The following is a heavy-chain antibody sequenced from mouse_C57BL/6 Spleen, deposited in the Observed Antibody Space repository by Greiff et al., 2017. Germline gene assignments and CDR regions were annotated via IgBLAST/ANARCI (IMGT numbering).Heavy chain of an antibody. V-gene: IGHV1-64*01. Sequence: VQLQQPGAELVKPGASVKLSCKASGYTFTSYWMHWVKQRPGQGLEWIGMIHPNSGSTNYNEKFKSKATLTVDKSSSTAYMQLSSLTSEDSAVYYCARSLLLLRYEYFDVWGTGTTVTVSS. CDR2: IHPNSGST. CDR1: GYTFTSYW. D-gene: IGHD1-1*01. J-gene: IGHJ1*03. CDR3: ARSLLLLRYEYFDV.